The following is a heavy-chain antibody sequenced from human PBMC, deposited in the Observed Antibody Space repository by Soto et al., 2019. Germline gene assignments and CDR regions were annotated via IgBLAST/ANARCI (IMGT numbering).Heavy chain of an antibody. CDR1: VFTFSSYD. Sequence: SLRLSCSASVFTFSSYDMHWVRQGTGKGLEWVSAIGTTGDTYYAGSVKGRFTISRENAKNSLYLQMNSLRAGDTAIYFCARAIGPTLFDYWGQGTLVTVSS. CDR2: IGTTGDT. J-gene: IGHJ4*02. D-gene: IGHD3-22*01. CDR3: ARAIGPTLFDY. V-gene: IGHV3-13*04.